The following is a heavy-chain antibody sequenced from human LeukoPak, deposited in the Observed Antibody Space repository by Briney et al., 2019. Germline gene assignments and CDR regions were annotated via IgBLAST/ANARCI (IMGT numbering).Heavy chain of an antibody. D-gene: IGHD6-13*01. CDR2: IRYDGSNK. Sequence: GGSLRLSCAASGFAFSSYGMHWVRQAPGKGLEWVAFIRYDGSNKYYADSVEGRFTISRDNSKNTVYLQMNSLRAEDTAVYYCAKNSLAAEGYFDYWGQGTLVTVSS. CDR1: GFAFSSYG. V-gene: IGHV3-30*02. J-gene: IGHJ4*02. CDR3: AKNSLAAEGYFDY.